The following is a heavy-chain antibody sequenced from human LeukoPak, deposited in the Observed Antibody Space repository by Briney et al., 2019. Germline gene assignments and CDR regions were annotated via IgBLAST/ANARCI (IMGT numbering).Heavy chain of an antibody. Sequence: GGSLRLSCAASGFTFSSYSMNWVRQAPEKGLEWVSYISSSSSTIYYADSVKGRFTISGDNAKNSLYLQMNSLRAEDTAVYYCARDRNYYDSSGYFDYWGQGTLVTVSS. CDR3: ARDRNYYDSSGYFDY. CDR2: ISSSSSTI. D-gene: IGHD3-22*01. J-gene: IGHJ4*02. CDR1: GFTFSSYS. V-gene: IGHV3-48*01.